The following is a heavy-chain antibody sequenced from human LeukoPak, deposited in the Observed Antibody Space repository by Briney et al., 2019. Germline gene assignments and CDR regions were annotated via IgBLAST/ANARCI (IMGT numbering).Heavy chain of an antibody. Sequence: SETLSLTCTVSGGSISSSSYYWGWIRQPPGKGLEWIGSIYYSGSTHYNPSLKSRVTISVDTSKNQFSLKLSSVTAADTAVYYCARVMSSGHFDYWGQGTLVTVSS. CDR1: GGSISSSSYY. CDR2: IYYSGST. J-gene: IGHJ4*02. CDR3: ARVMSSGHFDY. V-gene: IGHV4-39*07. D-gene: IGHD6-19*01.